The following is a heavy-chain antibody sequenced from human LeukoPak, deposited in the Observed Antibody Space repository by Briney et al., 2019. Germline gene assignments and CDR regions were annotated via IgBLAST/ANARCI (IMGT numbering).Heavy chain of an antibody. Sequence: SETLSLTCTVSGGSISGYYRSWMRQPPGKGLEWIGHIYYSGSTNYNPSLKSRATISADTSKNQFSLKLSSVTAADTAVYYCARGEENYYDTSGYYYRLTYYYYMDVWGKGTTVTVSS. CDR1: GGSISGYY. D-gene: IGHD3-22*01. V-gene: IGHV4-59*01. CDR3: ARGEENYYDTSGYYYRLTYYYYMDV. CDR2: IYYSGST. J-gene: IGHJ6*03.